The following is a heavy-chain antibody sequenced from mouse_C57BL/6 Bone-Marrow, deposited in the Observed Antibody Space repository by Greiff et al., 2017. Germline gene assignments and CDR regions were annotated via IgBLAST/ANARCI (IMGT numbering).Heavy chain of an antibody. V-gene: IGHV1-55*01. D-gene: IGHD3-2*02. CDR2: IYPGSGST. CDR3: ARAAQAADYFDY. Sequence: QVQLQQPGAELVKPGASVKMSCKASGYTFTSYWITWVKQRPGQGLEWIGDIYPGSGSTNYNEKFKSKATLTVDTSSSTAYMQLSSLTSEDSAVYYCARAAQAADYFDYWGQGTTLTVSS. J-gene: IGHJ2*01. CDR1: GYTFTSYW.